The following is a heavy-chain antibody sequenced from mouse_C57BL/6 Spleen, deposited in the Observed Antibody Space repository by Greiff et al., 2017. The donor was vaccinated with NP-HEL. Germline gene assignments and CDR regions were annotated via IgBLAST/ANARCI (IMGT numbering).Heavy chain of an antibody. CDR3: AREGKLGRGIAY. Sequence: EVKLEESGPGLVKPSQSLSLTCSVTGYSITSGYYWNWIRQFPGNKLEWMGYISYDGSNNYNPSLKNRISITRDTSKNQFFLKLNSVTTEDTATYYCAREGKLGRGIAYWGQGTLVTVSA. CDR1: GYSITSGYY. V-gene: IGHV3-6*01. J-gene: IGHJ3*01. CDR2: ISYDGSN. D-gene: IGHD4-1*01.